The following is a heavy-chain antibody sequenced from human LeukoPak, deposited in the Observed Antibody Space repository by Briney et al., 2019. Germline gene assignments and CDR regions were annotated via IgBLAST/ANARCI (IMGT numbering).Heavy chain of an antibody. Sequence: GGSLRLSCAASGFTFSGSPIHWVRQASGKGLEWVGHIRSKADKYATTYAASLRGRFTISRDDSENTAYLQMNSLRAEDTAVYYCTKDWYYAVDPWGQGTQVTVSS. CDR2: IRSKADKYAT. D-gene: IGHD1-7*01. CDR1: GFTFSGSP. J-gene: IGHJ5*02. CDR3: TKDWYYAVDP. V-gene: IGHV3-73*01.